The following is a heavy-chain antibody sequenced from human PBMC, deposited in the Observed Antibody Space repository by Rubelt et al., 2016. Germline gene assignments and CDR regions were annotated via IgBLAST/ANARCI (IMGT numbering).Heavy chain of an antibody. CDR3: ARDTGLNGVTEY. D-gene: IGHD2-21*02. CDR1: GGSISPYY. CDR2: IHYSGTT. Sequence: QVRLQESGPGLVKPSETLSLTCTVSGGSISPYYWSWIRQHPGKGLEWIGYIHYSGTTYYNPSLESRVTISVDTSKNQFSRKLSSVTAADTAVYYCARDTGLNGVTEYWGQGTLVTVSS. V-gene: IGHV4-31*03. J-gene: IGHJ4*02.